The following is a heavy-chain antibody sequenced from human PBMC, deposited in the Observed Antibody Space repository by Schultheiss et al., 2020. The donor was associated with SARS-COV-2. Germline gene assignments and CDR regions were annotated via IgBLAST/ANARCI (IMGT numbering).Heavy chain of an antibody. CDR1: GFNFNTYY. V-gene: IGHV1-2*02. CDR2: ININSDGT. J-gene: IGHJ5*02. CDR3: ASEWVVVAANWWFDP. Sequence: ASVKVSCRASGFNFNTYYIHRVRQAPGQGLEWMGWININSDGTDYAQKFLGRVTMTRDTSISTAYMELSRLRSDDTAVYYCASEWVVVAANWWFDPWGQGTLVTVSS. D-gene: IGHD2-15*01.